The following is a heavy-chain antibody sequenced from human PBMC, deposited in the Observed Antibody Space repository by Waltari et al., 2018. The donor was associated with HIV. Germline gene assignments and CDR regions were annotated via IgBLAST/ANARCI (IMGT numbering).Heavy chain of an antibody. V-gene: IGHV4-39*01. CDR2: IYYSGST. D-gene: IGHD3-16*01. CDR3: ARHEVPKVMVDY. Sequence: QLQLQESGPGLVKPSETLSLTCTVSGGSISSSSYYWGWIRQPPGKGLEWIGSIYYSGSTYYNPSLKSRVTISVDTSKNQFSLKLSSVTAADTAVYYCARHEVPKVMVDYWGQGTLVTVSS. J-gene: IGHJ4*02. CDR1: GGSISSSSYY.